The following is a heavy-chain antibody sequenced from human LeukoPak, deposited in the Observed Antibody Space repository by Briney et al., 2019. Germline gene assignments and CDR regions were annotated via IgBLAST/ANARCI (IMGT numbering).Heavy chain of an antibody. J-gene: IGHJ1*01. D-gene: IGHD6-13*01. CDR2: INPNSGGT. V-gene: IGHV1-2*02. CDR1: GYAFTGYY. Sequence: GASVKVSCKASGYAFTGYYMHWVRQAPGQGLEWMGWINPNSGGTNYAQKFQGRVTMTRDTSISTAYMELSRLRSDDTAVYYCARLAAGYAEYFQHWGQGTLVTVSS. CDR3: ARLAAGYAEYFQH.